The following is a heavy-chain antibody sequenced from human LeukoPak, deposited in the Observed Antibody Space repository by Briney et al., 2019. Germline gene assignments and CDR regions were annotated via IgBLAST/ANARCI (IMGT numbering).Heavy chain of an antibody. V-gene: IGHV4-39*07. D-gene: IGHD1-26*01. CDR2: IYYSGSI. CDR1: GGSISSSRYY. Sequence: PSETLSLTCTVSGGSISSSRYYWGWIRQPPGKGLEWIGSIYYSGSIYYNPSLKRRVTMSVDTSKNQFSLKLSSVTAADTAVYYCARDPLRLGYYYFDFWGQGTLVTVSS. CDR3: ARDPLRLGYYYFDF. J-gene: IGHJ4*02.